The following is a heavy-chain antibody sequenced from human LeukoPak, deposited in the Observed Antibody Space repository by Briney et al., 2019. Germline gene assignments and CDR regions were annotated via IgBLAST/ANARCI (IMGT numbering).Heavy chain of an antibody. V-gene: IGHV3-23*01. CDR3: AELGITMIGGV. D-gene: IGHD3-10*02. J-gene: IGHJ6*04. CDR1: GFTFSSYA. CDR2: INDSGGSR. Sequence: HPGGSLRLSCAASGFTFSSYAMSWVRQAPGKGLEWVSTINDSGGSRNYADSVKGRFTISRDNAKNSLYLQMNSLRAEDTAVYYCAELGITMIGGVWGKGTTVTISS.